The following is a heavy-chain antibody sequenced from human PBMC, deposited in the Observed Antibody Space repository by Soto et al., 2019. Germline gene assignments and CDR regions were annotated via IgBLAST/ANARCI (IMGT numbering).Heavy chain of an antibody. D-gene: IGHD6-13*01. V-gene: IGHV3-23*01. CDR3: AKDPVVSSTSSWFYFDY. CDR2: ISGSGGSV. Sequence: EVQLLESGGGLVQPGGSLRLSCAVSGFIFTNYAMNWVRQAPGKGLEWVSSISGSGGSVYYADSVKGRFTISRDNSENTLYLQMSSLRADDAAVYYCAKDPVVSSTSSWFYFDYWGRGTLVTVSS. CDR1: GFIFTNYA. J-gene: IGHJ4*02.